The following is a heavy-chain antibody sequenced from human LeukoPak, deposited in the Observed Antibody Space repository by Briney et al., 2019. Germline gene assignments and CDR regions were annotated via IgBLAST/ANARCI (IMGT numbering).Heavy chain of an antibody. CDR3: ARAFC. Sequence: PGGSLRLSCAASGFTFSSHWMSWVRQAPGKWLESVANIKEDGSEKSYVDSVKGRFTISRDNAKNSLYLQMNSLRDEDTAVYYCARAFCWGQGTLVTVSS. CDR1: GFTFSSHW. J-gene: IGHJ4*02. V-gene: IGHV3-7*01. D-gene: IGHD3-16*01. CDR2: IKEDGSEK.